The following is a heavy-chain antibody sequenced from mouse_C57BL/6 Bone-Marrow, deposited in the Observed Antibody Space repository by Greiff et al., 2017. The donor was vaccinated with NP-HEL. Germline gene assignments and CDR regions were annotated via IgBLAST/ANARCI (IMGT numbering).Heavy chain of an antibody. Sequence: QVQLQQPGAELVRPGSSVKLSCKASGYTFTSYWMHWVKQRPIQGLEWIGNIDPSDSETHYNQKFKDKATLTVDKSSSTAYMQLSSLTSEDSAVYYCARQKFITTAYWYFDVWGTETTVTVSS. V-gene: IGHV1-52*01. CDR2: IDPSDSET. CDR3: ARQKFITTAYWYFDV. J-gene: IGHJ1*03. D-gene: IGHD1-1*01. CDR1: GYTFTSYW.